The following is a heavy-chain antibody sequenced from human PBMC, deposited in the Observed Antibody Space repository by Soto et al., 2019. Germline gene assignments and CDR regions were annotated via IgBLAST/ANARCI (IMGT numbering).Heavy chain of an antibody. CDR3: ARALVGASLVGGRYYGMDV. D-gene: IGHD1-26*01. J-gene: IGHJ6*02. V-gene: IGHV1-69*01. Sequence: QVQLVQSGAEVKKPGSSVKVSCKASGGTFSSYATSWVRQAPEQGLEWMGGIIPIFGTANYAQKFQGRVTITADESTSTAYMELSSLRSEDTAVYYCARALVGASLVGGRYYGMDVWGQGTTVTVSS. CDR2: IIPIFGTA. CDR1: GGTFSSYA.